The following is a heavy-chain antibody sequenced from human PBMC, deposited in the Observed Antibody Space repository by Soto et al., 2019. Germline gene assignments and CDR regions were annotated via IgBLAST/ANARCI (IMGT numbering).Heavy chain of an antibody. CDR2: ISGSGGST. V-gene: IGHV3-23*01. CDR1: GFTFSSYA. D-gene: IGHD2-21*02. J-gene: IGHJ4*02. Sequence: GGSLRLSCAASGFTFSSYAMSWVRQAPGKGLEWVSAISGSGGSTYYADSVKGRFTISRDNSKNTLYLQMNSLRAEDTAVYYCAKEGAYCGGDCYFGFDYWGQGTLVTVSS. CDR3: AKEGAYCGGDCYFGFDY.